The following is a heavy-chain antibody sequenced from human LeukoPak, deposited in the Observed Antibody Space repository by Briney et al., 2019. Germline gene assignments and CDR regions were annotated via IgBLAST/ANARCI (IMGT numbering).Heavy chain of an antibody. J-gene: IGHJ4*02. V-gene: IGHV4-59*01. CDR2: LFYSGST. CDR1: GGSISSYY. CDR3: VPLAVIRGVPYFRY. Sequence: SETLSLTCTVSGGSISSYYWSWIRQPPGKGLEWIAYLFYSGSTDYTPSLESRVTISVDTSKNLFSLNLSSVTAADTPVYYCVPLAVIRGVPYFRYWGQGSLVTVSS. D-gene: IGHD3-10*01.